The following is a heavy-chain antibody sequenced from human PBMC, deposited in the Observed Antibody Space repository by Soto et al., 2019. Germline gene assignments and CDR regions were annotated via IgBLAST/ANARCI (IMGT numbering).Heavy chain of an antibody. D-gene: IGHD4-17*01. Sequence: ASVKVSCKASGYTFTSYAMHWVRQAPGQRLEWMGWINAGNGNTKYSQKFQGRVTITRDTSASTAYMELSSLRSEDTAVYYCARAPPGDYDAFGIWGQGTMVTVSS. CDR2: INAGNGNT. J-gene: IGHJ3*02. V-gene: IGHV1-3*01. CDR3: ARAPPGDYDAFGI. CDR1: GYTFTSYA.